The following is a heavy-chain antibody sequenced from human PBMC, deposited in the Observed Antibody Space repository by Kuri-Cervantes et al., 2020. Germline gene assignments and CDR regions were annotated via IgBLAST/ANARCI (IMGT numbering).Heavy chain of an antibody. Sequence: ASVKVSCKASGYTFTSYDINWVRQATGQGLEWMGWMNPNSGNTGYAQKFQGRVTMTRNTSISTAYMELSSLRSEDTAVYYCARVAVEYSSGWYDNYYYGMDVWGQGTTVTVSS. CDR3: ARVAVEYSSGWYDNYYYGMDV. V-gene: IGHV1-8*01. CDR1: GYTFTSYD. J-gene: IGHJ6*02. CDR2: MNPNSGNT. D-gene: IGHD6-19*01.